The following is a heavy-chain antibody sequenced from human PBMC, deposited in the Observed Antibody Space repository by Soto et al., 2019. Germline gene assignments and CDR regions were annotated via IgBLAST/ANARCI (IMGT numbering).Heavy chain of an antibody. CDR3: ASRAGGYSYGPFDY. J-gene: IGHJ4*02. V-gene: IGHV4-39*01. Sequence: QLQLQESGPGLVKPSETLSLTCTVSGGSISRTTYYWDWIRQPPGKGLEWIGTISYDGSTYYNPSLKSRGTITVDTSKNQFSLKVNYVTAADAAVYFCASRAGGYSYGPFDYWGQGALVTVSS. CDR2: ISYDGST. CDR1: GGSISRTTYY. D-gene: IGHD5-18*01.